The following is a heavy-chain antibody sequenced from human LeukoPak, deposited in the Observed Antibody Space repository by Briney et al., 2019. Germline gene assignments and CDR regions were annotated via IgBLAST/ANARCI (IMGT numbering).Heavy chain of an antibody. CDR2: INHSGST. D-gene: IGHD4-11*01. CDR1: GGSLSGYY. J-gene: IGHJ6*03. CDR3: ARATPHYYYYMDV. V-gene: IGHV4-34*01. Sequence: SETLSLTCAVYGGSLSGYYWSWIRQPPGKGLEWIGEINHSGSTNYNPSLKSRVTISVDTSKNQFSLKLSSVTAADTAVYYCARATPHYYYYMDVWGKGTTVTVSS.